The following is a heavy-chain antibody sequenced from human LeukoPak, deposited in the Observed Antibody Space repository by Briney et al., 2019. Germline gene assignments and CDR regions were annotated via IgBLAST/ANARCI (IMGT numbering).Heavy chain of an antibody. CDR1: GFTFSSYW. D-gene: IGHD6-13*01. Sequence: GGSLRLSCAASGFTFSSYWMHWVRQTPGKGLVWVSRIKTDGSTTSYADSVKGRFTISRDNAKNTLYLQMNSLRAEDTAVYYCARLVNDFDYWGQGTLVTVSS. J-gene: IGHJ4*02. CDR2: IKTDGSTT. CDR3: ARLVNDFDY. V-gene: IGHV3-74*01.